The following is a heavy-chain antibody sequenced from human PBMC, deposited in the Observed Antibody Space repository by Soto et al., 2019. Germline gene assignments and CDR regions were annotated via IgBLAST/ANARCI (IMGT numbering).Heavy chain of an antibody. CDR1: GGSFSGYY. CDR2: INHSGST. CDR3: ARRPRGLLFVPRWFDP. V-gene: IGHV4-34*01. J-gene: IGHJ5*02. Sequence: QVQLQQWGAGLLKPSETLSLTCAVYGGSFSGYYWSWIRQPPGKGLEWIGEINHSGSTNYNPSLKSRVTISGDTSKNQFSLKLSSVTAADTAVYYCARRPRGLLFVPRWFDPWGQGTLVTVSS. D-gene: IGHD2-21*01.